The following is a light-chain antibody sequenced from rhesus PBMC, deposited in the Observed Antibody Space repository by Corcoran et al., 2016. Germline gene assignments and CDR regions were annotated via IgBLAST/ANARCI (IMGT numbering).Light chain of an antibody. J-gene: IGKJ3*01. V-gene: IGKV3-42*03. CDR3: QKYSNWPFT. Sequence: EIVLTQSPATLSLSPGERATLSCRASQSVSSSLDWYQQKPEQAPRLLFYGASSRATGIPDRFSGSGSGTDFTITLSSLEPEDFAVYYCQKYSNWPFTFGPGTKLDIK. CDR1: QSVSSS. CDR2: GAS.